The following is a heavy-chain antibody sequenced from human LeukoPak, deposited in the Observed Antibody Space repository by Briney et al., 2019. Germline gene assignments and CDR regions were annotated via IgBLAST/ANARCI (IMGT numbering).Heavy chain of an antibody. V-gene: IGHV1-69*04. CDR2: IIPILGIA. CDR3: ARDFSLGSNRRPFDY. Sequence: SVKVSCKASGGTFSSYTISWVRQAPGQGLEWMGRIIPILGIANYAQKFQGRVTITADKSTSTAYMELSSLRSEDTAVYYCARDFSLGSNRRPFDYWGQGTLVTVSS. J-gene: IGHJ4*02. D-gene: IGHD4-11*01. CDR1: GGTFSSYT.